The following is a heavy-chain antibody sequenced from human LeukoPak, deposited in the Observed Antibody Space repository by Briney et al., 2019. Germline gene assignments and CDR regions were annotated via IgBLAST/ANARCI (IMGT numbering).Heavy chain of an antibody. CDR2: IYSGGST. CDR3: AKDEGAGIQLWLGTQYYFDY. CDR1: GFTVSSNY. V-gene: IGHV3-53*01. Sequence: GGSLRLSCAASGFTVSSNYMSWVRQAPGKGLEWVSVIYSGGSTYYADSVKGRFTISRDNSKNTLYLQMNSLRAEDTAVYYCAKDEGAGIQLWLGTQYYFDYWGQGTLVTVSS. D-gene: IGHD5-18*01. J-gene: IGHJ4*02.